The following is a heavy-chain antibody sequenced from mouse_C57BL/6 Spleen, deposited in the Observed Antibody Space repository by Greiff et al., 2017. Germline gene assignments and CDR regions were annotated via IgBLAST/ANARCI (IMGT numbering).Heavy chain of an antibody. CDR1: GYSITSGYY. V-gene: IGHV3-6*01. D-gene: IGHD2-1*01. Sequence: EVQLVESGPGLVKPSQSLSLTCSVTGYSITSGYYWNWIRQFPGNKLEWMGFISYDGNNNYNPSLKNRISITRDTSKNQFFLKLHSVTTDDTATYYCARGDGNYLFAYWGQGTLVTVSA. CDR2: ISYDGNN. J-gene: IGHJ3*01. CDR3: ARGDGNYLFAY.